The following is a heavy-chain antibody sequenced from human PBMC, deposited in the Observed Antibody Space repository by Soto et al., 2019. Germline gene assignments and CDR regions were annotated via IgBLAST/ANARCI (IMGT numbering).Heavy chain of an antibody. V-gene: IGHV3-11*06. CDR2: ISSSSSYT. CDR3: ARVLAVAGNLFDP. D-gene: IGHD6-19*01. Sequence: GCTFSSYAMSCIRQAPVKGLEWVSYISSSSSYTNYADSVKGRFTISRDNAKNSLYLQMNSLRAEDTAVYYCARVLAVAGNLFDPWGQGTLVTVSS. J-gene: IGHJ5*02. CDR1: GCTFSSYA.